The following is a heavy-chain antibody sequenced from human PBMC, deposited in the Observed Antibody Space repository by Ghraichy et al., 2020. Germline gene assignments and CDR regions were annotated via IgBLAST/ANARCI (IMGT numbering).Heavy chain of an antibody. V-gene: IGHV4-30-2*01. CDR1: GGSISSGGYS. CDR2: IYHSGST. J-gene: IGHJ5*02. Sequence: SQTLSLTCAVSGGSISSGGYSWSWIRQPPGKGLEWIGYIYHSGSTYYNPSLKSRVTISVDRSKNQFSLKLSSVTAADTAVYYCARSRTVTTSRPGVGWFDPWGQGTLVTVSS. CDR3: ARSRTVTTSRPGVGWFDP. D-gene: IGHD4-11*01.